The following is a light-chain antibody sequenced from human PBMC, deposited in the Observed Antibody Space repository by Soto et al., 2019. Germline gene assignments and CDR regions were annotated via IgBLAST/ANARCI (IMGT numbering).Light chain of an antibody. Sequence: IVLSQSHSTVSFPPGERSTLSWRASKSVSSYLAWYQQKPGQAPRLLIYDASTRATGTPARSSGSGSGTDFTLTTMRRDPEAFEVYYCNQTSTQPITLGVGTKG. CDR1: KSVSSY. CDR3: NQTSTQPIT. V-gene: IGKV3-11*01. CDR2: DAS. J-gene: IGKJ4*01.